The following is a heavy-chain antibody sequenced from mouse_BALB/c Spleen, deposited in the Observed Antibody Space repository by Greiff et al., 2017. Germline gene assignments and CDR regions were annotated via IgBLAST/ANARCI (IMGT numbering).Heavy chain of an antibody. CDR3: AREREDYGSSY. Sequence: EVQLQQSGAELVKPGASVKLSCTASGFNIKDTYMHWVKQRPEQGLEWIGWIDPENGNTIYDPKFQGKASITADTSSNTAYLQLSSLTSEDTAVYYCAREREDYGSSYWGQGTLVTVSA. CDR1: GFNIKDTY. J-gene: IGHJ3*01. CDR2: IDPENGNT. D-gene: IGHD1-1*01. V-gene: IGHV14-3*02.